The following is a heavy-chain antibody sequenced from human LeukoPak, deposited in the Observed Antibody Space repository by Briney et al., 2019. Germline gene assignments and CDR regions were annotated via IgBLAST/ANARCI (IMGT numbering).Heavy chain of an antibody. J-gene: IGHJ4*02. V-gene: IGHV3-23*01. CDR1: GFTFSSYA. CDR3: ATPGSGWYYFDY. CDR2: ISGSGGST. D-gene: IGHD6-19*01. Sequence: GGSLRLPCAASGFTFSSYAMSWVRQAPGKGLEWVPAISGSGGSTYYADSVKGRFTISRDNSKNTLYLQMNSLRAEDTAVYYCATPGSGWYYFDYWGQGTLVTVSS.